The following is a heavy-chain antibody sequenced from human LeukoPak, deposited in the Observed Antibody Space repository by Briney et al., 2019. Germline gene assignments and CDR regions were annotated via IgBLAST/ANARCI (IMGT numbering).Heavy chain of an antibody. D-gene: IGHD2-2*01. V-gene: IGHV1-46*01. CDR2: INPSGGST. J-gene: IGHJ4*02. CDR3: ARDPYCGSTSCYDVVLDY. Sequence: GASVKVSCKVSGYTFTSYYMHWVRQAPGQGLEWMGIINPSGGSTSYAQKFQGRVTMTRDMSTSTVYMELSSLRSEDTAVYYCARDPYCGSTSCYDVVLDYWGQGTLVTVSS. CDR1: GYTFTSYY.